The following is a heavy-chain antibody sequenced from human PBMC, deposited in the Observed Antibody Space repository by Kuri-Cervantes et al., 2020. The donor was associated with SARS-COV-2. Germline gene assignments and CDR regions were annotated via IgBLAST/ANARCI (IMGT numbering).Heavy chain of an antibody. CDR1: GGSISSYY. Sequence: SETLSLTCTVSGGSISSYYWSWIRQPPGKGLEWIGYIYYSGSTNYNPSLKSRVTISVDTSKNQFSLKLSSVTAADTAVYYCARANYYYDSSGWGCYFDYWGQGTLVTDSS. CDR3: ARANYYYDSSGWGCYFDY. V-gene: IGHV4-59*01. J-gene: IGHJ4*02. D-gene: IGHD3-22*01. CDR2: IYYSGST.